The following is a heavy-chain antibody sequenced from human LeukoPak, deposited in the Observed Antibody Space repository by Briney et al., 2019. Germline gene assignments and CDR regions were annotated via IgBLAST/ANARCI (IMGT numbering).Heavy chain of an antibody. J-gene: IGHJ6*03. V-gene: IGHV3-30*18. Sequence: PGGSLRLSCAASGFTFSSYGMHWVRQAPGKGLEWVAVISYDGSNKYYADSVKGRFTISRDNSKNTLYLQMNSLRAEDTAVYYCAKAYSRWEPTGYYMDVWGKGTTVTVSS. CDR2: ISYDGSNK. CDR3: AKAYSRWEPTGYYMDV. D-gene: IGHD1-26*01. CDR1: GFTFSSYG.